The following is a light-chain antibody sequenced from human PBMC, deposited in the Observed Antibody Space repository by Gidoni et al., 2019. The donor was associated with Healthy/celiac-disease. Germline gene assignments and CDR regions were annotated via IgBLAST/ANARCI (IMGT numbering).Light chain of an antibody. Sequence: DLQLTQSPSFLSASVGDRVTITCWASQGISSYLAWYQQKPGKAPKLLIYAASTLQSGVPSRFSGSGSGTEFTLTISSLQPEDFATYYCQQLNRFFXGXTKVEIK. V-gene: IGKV1-9*01. CDR1: QGISSY. CDR2: AAS. CDR3: QQLNRF. J-gene: IGKJ4*01.